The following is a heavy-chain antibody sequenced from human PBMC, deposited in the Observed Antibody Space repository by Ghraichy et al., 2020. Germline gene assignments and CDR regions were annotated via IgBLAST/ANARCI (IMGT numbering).Heavy chain of an antibody. CDR1: GFTFSNYW. CDR2: IKEDGSEK. Sequence: CAASGFTFSNYWMHWVRQAPGKGLEWVANIKEDGSEKYYVDSVKGRFTISRDNAKNSLYMQMNSLRAEDTAIYYCTRGFDYWGQGTLLTVSS. CDR3: TRGFDY. J-gene: IGHJ4*02. V-gene: IGHV3-7*03.